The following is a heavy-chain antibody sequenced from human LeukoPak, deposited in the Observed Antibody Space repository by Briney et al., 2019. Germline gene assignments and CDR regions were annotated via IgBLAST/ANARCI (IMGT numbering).Heavy chain of an antibody. V-gene: IGHV3-21*01. CDR1: GFTFSSYS. D-gene: IGHD2-2*03. CDR2: ISSSSSYI. CDR3: ASGYCSSTSCLHDAFDI. J-gene: IGHJ3*02. Sequence: GGSLRLSRAASGFTFSSYSMNWVRQAPGKGLEWVSSISSSSSYIYYADSVKGRFTISRDNAKNSLYLQMNSLRAEDTAVYYCASGYCSSTSCLHDAFDIWGQGTMVTVSS.